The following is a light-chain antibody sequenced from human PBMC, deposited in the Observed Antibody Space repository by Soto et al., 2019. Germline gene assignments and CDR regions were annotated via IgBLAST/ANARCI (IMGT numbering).Light chain of an antibody. CDR3: QQYNSYSPT. V-gene: IGKV1-5*03. CDR2: KAS. CDR1: QSISSW. Sequence: DIQMTQSPSTLSGSVGDRVTITCRASQSISSWLAWYQQKPGQAPKLLIYKASSLERGVPSRFSGSGSGTEFTLTISSLQPDDFATYYCQQYNSYSPTFGQGTKV. J-gene: IGKJ1*01.